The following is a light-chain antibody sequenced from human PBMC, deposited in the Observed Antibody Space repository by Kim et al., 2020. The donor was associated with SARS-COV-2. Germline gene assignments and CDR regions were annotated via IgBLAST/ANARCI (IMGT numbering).Light chain of an antibody. CDR2: DAS. J-gene: IGKJ4*01. CDR3: QQFAAFPLT. V-gene: IGKV1-13*02. CDR1: QDINSA. Sequence: IQLTQSPPSLSASVGDRVIISCRASQDINSALAWYRQKPGKAPELLIYDASSLESGVPTSFRGSGFGTDFTLTIAGLQPEDFATYYCQQFAAFPLTYGGRTKVDIK.